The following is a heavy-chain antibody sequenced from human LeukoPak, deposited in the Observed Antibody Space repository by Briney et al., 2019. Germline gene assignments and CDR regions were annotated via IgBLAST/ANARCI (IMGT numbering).Heavy chain of an antibody. CDR2: IYYSGST. CDR3: ARAPDTAIVVFDI. J-gene: IGHJ3*02. CDR1: GGSVSSGSYY. V-gene: IGHV4-61*01. Sequence: SETLSLTCTVSGGSVSSGSYYWSWIRQPPGKGLEWIGYIYYSGSTNYNPSLKSRVTISVDTSKNQFSLKLSSVTAADTVVYYCARAPDTAIVVFDIWGQGTMVTVSS. D-gene: IGHD5-18*01.